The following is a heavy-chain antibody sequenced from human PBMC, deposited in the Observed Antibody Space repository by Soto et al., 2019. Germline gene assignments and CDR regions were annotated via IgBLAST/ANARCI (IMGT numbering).Heavy chain of an antibody. CDR1: GGSFSGYY. CDR3: ARVPWLCSGGSCLSPRYFDY. CDR2: INHSGST. J-gene: IGHJ4*02. D-gene: IGHD2-15*01. V-gene: IGHV4-34*01. Sequence: SETLSLTCAVYGGSFSGYYWSWIRQPPGKGLEWIGEINHSGSTNYNPSLKSRVTISVDTSKNQFSLKLSSVTAADTAVYYCARVPWLCSGGSCLSPRYFDYWGQGTLVTVSS.